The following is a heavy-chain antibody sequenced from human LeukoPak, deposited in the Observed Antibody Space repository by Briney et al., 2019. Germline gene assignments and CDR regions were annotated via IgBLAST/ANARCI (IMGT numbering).Heavy chain of an antibody. J-gene: IGHJ4*02. V-gene: IGHV5-51*01. D-gene: IGHD6-19*01. CDR3: ARPSSGGSDY. CDR2: IYPADSDT. Sequence: GESLQLSFKGFGYRFTTFWIGWVRQMPGKGLEWMGIIYPADSDTRYSPSFQGQVTISADKSISTAYLQWSSLKASDTAMYYCARPSSGGSDYWGQGTLVTVSS. CDR1: GYRFTTFW.